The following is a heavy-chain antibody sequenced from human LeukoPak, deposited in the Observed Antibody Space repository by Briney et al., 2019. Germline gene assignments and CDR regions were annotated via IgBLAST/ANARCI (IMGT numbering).Heavy chain of an antibody. CDR3: ARGSRYGGNSPYYGMDV. J-gene: IGHJ6*02. CDR2: INHSGST. D-gene: IGHD4-23*01. V-gene: IGHV4-34*01. CDR1: GGSXSGYY. Sequence: TLSLTXAVYGGSXSGYYWSWIRQPPGKGLEWIGEINHSGSTNYNPSLKSRVTISVDTSKNQFSLKLSSVTAADTAVYYCARGSRYGGNSPYYGMDVWGQGTTVTVSS.